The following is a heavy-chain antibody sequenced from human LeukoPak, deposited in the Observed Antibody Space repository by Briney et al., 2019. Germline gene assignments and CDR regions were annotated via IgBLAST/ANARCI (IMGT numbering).Heavy chain of an antibody. V-gene: IGHV1-2*02. Sequence: ASVKVSCKASGYTFTGYYMHWVRQAPGQGLEWMGWINPNSGGTNYAQKFQGRVTMTRDTSISTAYMDLSRLRSDDTAVYYCARDPARESYYMDVWGKGTTVTVSS. CDR1: GYTFTGYY. CDR2: INPNSGGT. J-gene: IGHJ6*03. CDR3: ARDPARESYYMDV.